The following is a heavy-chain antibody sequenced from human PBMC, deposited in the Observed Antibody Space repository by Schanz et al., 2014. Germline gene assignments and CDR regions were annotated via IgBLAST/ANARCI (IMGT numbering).Heavy chain of an antibody. CDR1: GYTLKDHA. J-gene: IGHJ4*02. V-gene: IGHV1-3*04. Sequence: QVQLVQSGPEVKKPGASVKVSCQASGYTLKDHAMHWVRQAPGQGPEWVGWIHTGSGNTKYSQKFEGRVTITRDTSASIVYMELRSLTSEDTAVYYCATGPHIVVAFDYWGQGTLVTVSS. CDR2: IHTGSGNT. D-gene: IGHD2-21*01. CDR3: ATGPHIVVAFDY.